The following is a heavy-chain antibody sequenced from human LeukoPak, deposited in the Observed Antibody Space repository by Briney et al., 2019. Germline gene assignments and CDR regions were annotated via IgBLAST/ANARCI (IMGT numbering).Heavy chain of an antibody. Sequence: PSETLSLTCAVYGGSFSGYYWSWIRQPPGKGLEWIGEINHSGSTNYNPSLKSRVTISVDTSKNQFSLKLSSVTAADTAVYYCARGRITIFGVVLKRPRELQGSFDPWGQGTLVTVSS. V-gene: IGHV4-34*01. D-gene: IGHD3-3*01. CDR3: ARGRITIFGVVLKRPRELQGSFDP. CDR1: GGSFSGYY. J-gene: IGHJ5*02. CDR2: INHSGST.